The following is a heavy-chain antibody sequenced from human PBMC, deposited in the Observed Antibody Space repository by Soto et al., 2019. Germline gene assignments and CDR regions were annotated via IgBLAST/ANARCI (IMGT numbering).Heavy chain of an antibody. CDR2: IYYSGST. J-gene: IGHJ3*02. V-gene: IGHV4-31*03. D-gene: IGHD6-6*01. Sequence: SETLSLTCPVAGGSLSSGGYYWSWIRQHPGKGLEWIGYIYYSGSTYYNPSLKSRVTISVDTSKNQFSLKLSSVTAADTAVYYCARSSSSSNDAFDIWGQGTMVTVSS. CDR1: GGSLSSGGYY. CDR3: ARSSSSSNDAFDI.